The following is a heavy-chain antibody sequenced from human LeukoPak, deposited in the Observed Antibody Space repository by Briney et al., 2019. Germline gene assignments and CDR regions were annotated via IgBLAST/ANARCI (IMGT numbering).Heavy chain of an antibody. CDR2: IRYDGNNK. J-gene: IGHJ4*02. Sequence: GGSLRLSCAASGFTFSSYGIHWVRQAPGKGLEWVAFIRYDGNNKYYADSVKRRFTISRDNSKNTVHLQMNSLRAEDTAMYYCARRAGDYSHPYDYWGQGTLVTVSS. CDR1: GFTFSSYG. D-gene: IGHD3-22*01. CDR3: ARRAGDYSHPYDY. V-gene: IGHV3-30*02.